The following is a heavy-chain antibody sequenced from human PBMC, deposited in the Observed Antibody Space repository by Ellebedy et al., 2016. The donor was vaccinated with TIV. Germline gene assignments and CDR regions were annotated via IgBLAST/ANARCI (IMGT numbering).Heavy chain of an antibody. CDR2: IYYSGST. D-gene: IGHD6-13*01. CDR1: GGSISSYY. CDR3: ARHPVEGIAAAGTCDDAFHI. Sequence: SETLSLTCTVSGGSISSYYWSWIRQPPGKGLEWIGYIYYSGSTNYNLSLKSRVTISVDTSKNQFSLKLSSVTAADTAVYYCARHPVEGIAAAGTCDDAFHIWGHGTMVTVSS. J-gene: IGHJ3*02. V-gene: IGHV4-59*08.